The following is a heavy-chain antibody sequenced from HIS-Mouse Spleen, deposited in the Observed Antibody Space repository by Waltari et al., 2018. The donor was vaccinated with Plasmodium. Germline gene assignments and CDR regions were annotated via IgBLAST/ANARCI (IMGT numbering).Heavy chain of an antibody. CDR1: GGSFRGYY. Sequence: QVQLQQWGAGLLKPSETLSLTCAVSGGSFRGYYWSWIRQPPGKGLEWVGEINHSGRTNYNPSLKSRVTISVDTSKNQFYLKLSAVTAADTAVYYCARGLRGHYWYVDLWGRGTLVTVSS. J-gene: IGHJ2*01. CDR3: ARGLRGHYWYVDL. V-gene: IGHV4-34*01. CDR2: INHSGRT. D-gene: IGHD3-10*01.